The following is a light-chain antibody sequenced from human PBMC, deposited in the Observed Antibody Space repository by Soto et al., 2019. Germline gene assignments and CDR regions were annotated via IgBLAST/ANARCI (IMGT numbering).Light chain of an antibody. J-gene: IGKJ1*01. CDR1: QSISSRY. CDR2: GAS. Sequence: VLTQFPGTLCLSPGERATLSCRASQSISSRYLAWYQQTPGQAPRLLIYGASTRATGIPDRFSGSGSGIDFTLTISRLETEDFAVYYCQQYGNSPTFGQGTKVQIK. CDR3: QQYGNSPT. V-gene: IGKV3-20*01.